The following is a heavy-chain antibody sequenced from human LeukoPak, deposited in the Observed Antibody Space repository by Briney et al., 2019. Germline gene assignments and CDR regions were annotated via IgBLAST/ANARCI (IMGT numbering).Heavy chain of an antibody. Sequence: GEPLRISCKGSGYSFTSYWIGWVRQMPGKGLEWMGIIYPGDSDTRYSPSFQGQVTISADKSISTAYLQWSSLKASDTAMYYCARLGAAAGSDDYYYYYMDVWGKGTTVTVSS. CDR1: GYSFTSYW. D-gene: IGHD6-13*01. CDR3: ARLGAAAGSDDYYYYYMDV. J-gene: IGHJ6*03. CDR2: IYPGDSDT. V-gene: IGHV5-51*01.